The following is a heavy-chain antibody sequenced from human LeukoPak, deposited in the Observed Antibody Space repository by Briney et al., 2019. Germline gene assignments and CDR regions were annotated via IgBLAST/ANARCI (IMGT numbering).Heavy chain of an antibody. CDR1: GFAFDAYE. CDR3: ARGVYGRFDS. CDR2: ISGSGRTI. J-gene: IGHJ5*01. V-gene: IGHV3-48*03. D-gene: IGHD2/OR15-2a*01. Sequence: GGSLRLSCAASGFAFDAYEINWVRQAPGKGLEWVSYISGSGRTIYYADSVKGRFTISWDNAKNSVYLQMNRLRAEDTAVYYCARGVYGRFDSWGQGTLVTVSS.